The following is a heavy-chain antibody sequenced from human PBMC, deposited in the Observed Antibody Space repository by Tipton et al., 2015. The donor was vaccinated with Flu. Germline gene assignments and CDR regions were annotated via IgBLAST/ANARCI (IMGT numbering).Heavy chain of an antibody. D-gene: IGHD3-16*01. J-gene: IGHJ5*02. V-gene: IGHV1-2*06. Sequence: QLVQSGAEVKRPGASVKVSCRASGYTFTDNYVHWVRQAPGQGLEWMGRIDPNSGGTHYAKKFQGRVSMTRDTSITTAYMELSRLRSDDTAVYYCAREDNNEILYMGGWFDPWGQGTLVTVSS. CDR2: IDPNSGGT. CDR1: GYTFTDNY. CDR3: AREDNNEILYMGGWFDP.